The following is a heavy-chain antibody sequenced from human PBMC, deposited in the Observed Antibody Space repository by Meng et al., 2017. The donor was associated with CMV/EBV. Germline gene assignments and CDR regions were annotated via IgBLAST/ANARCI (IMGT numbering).Heavy chain of an antibody. V-gene: IGHV3-30-3*01. Sequence: GESLKISCAASGFTFSSYAMHWVRQAPGKGLEWVAVISYDGSNKYYADSVKGRFTISRDNSKNTLYLQMNSLRAEDTAVYYCARGGGSSSSYYYYYGMDVWGQGTTVTVSS. CDR2: ISYDGSNK. J-gene: IGHJ6*02. CDR3: ARGGGSSSSYYYYYGMDV. D-gene: IGHD6-6*01. CDR1: GFTFSSYA.